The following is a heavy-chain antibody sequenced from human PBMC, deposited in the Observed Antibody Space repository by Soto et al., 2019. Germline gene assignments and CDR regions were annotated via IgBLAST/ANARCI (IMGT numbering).Heavy chain of an antibody. CDR3: ARELPYYVSSHSYLDY. V-gene: IGHV6-1*01. D-gene: IGHD3-16*01. CDR1: GDRVSDNRAA. Sequence: SQTLSLTCAISGDRVSDNRAAWNLIRQSPSRGLEWLGRTYYRSKGYNDYAVSVKSRITVTPDTSKNQFSLHLNSVTPEDTAVYYCARELPYYVSSHSYLDYWGQGALVSVSS. CDR2: TYYRSKGYN. J-gene: IGHJ4*02.